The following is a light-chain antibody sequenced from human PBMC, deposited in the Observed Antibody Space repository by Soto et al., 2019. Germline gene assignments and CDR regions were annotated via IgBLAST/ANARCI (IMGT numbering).Light chain of an antibody. V-gene: IGKV3-20*01. CDR3: QQYGSSPPWT. Sequence: EIVLTQSPGTLSLSPGERATPSCRASQSVSSSYLAWYQQKPGQAPRLLIYGASSRATGIPDRFSGSGSGTDFTLTISRLEPEDFAVYYCQQYGSSPPWTFGQGPKVDIK. CDR2: GAS. J-gene: IGKJ1*01. CDR1: QSVSSSY.